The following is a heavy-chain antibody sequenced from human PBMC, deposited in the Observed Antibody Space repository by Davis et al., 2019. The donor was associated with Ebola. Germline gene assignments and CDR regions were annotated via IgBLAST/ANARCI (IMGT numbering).Heavy chain of an antibody. D-gene: IGHD5-12*01. V-gene: IGHV6-1*01. J-gene: IGHJ4*02. CDR2: TYYSSKWYN. Sequence: HSQTLSLTCAISGDSVSSNSAAWNWLRQSPSRGLEWPGRTYYSSKWYNDYAVSMKSRISVNADIPKNQFSLQLSSVTPEDTAVYYCTRGWLRSGFDYWGQGNLVIVSS. CDR3: TRGWLRSGFDY. CDR1: GDSVSSNSAA.